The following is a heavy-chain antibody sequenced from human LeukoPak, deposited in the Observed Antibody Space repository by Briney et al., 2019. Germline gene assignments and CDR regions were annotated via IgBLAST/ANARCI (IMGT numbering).Heavy chain of an antibody. Sequence: PGRSLRLSCAVSGFTFSSYAMHWVRQAPGKGLEWVAVTSYDGSNKYYSDSVKGRFTISRDNAKNSLYLQMNSLRAEDTAVYYCAKAYYYGSGTSHPLDYWGQGTLVTVSS. V-gene: IGHV3-30-3*01. CDR3: AKAYYYGSGTSHPLDY. CDR2: TSYDGSNK. J-gene: IGHJ4*02. D-gene: IGHD3-10*01. CDR1: GFTFSSYA.